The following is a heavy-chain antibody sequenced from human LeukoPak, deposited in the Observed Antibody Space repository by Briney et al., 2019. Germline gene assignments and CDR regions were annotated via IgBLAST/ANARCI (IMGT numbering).Heavy chain of an antibody. CDR1: GYTFTGYY. CDR2: INPNSGGT. J-gene: IGHJ4*02. Sequence: ASVKVSCKASGYTFTGYYMHWVRQAPGQGLEWMGWINPNSGGTNYAQKFQGRVTMTRDTSTSTVYMELSSLRSEDTAVYYCARVRDYYDSSFDYWGQGTLVTVSS. V-gene: IGHV1-2*02. CDR3: ARVRDYYDSSFDY. D-gene: IGHD3-22*01.